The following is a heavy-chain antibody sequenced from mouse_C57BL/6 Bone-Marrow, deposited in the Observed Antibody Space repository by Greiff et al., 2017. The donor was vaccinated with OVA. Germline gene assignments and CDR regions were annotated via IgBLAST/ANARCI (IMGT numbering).Heavy chain of an antibody. CDR2: IWGDGGT. CDR3: ASLITTVIDYAMDY. D-gene: IGHD1-1*01. V-gene: IGHV2-3*01. CDR1: GFSLTSYG. J-gene: IGHJ4*01. Sequence: VKLMESGPGLVAPSQSLSITCTVSGFSLTSYGVSWVRQPPGQGLEWLGVIWGDGGTNYHSALISRLSISKDNSKSQVILTLNSLQTDDTATYYCASLITTVIDYAMDYWGQGTSVTVSS.